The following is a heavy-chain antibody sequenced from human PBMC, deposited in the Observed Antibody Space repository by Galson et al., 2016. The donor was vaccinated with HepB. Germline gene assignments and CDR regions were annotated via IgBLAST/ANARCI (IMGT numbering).Heavy chain of an antibody. CDR3: AKMKGQNYYDYGMDV. CDR1: GLTFGSFA. V-gene: IGHV3-23*01. CDR2: IIGSGGRT. J-gene: IGHJ6*02. Sequence: SLRLSCAASGLTFGSFAMSWVRQAPGKGLEWVSGIIGSGGRTWYTDSVKGRFSISRDNSKNTLYLQLATLRAEDTAVYYCAKMKGQNYYDYGMDVWGQGTTVTVSS.